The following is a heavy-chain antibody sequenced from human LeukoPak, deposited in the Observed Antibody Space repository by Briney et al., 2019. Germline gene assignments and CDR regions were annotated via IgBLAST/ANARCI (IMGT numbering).Heavy chain of an antibody. J-gene: IGHJ4*02. Sequence: GGSLRLSCAASGFTFSSYSMNWVRQAPGKGLEWVSSISSSSGYIYYADSVKGRFTISRDNAKNSLYLQMNSLRAEDTAVYYCARVRYSYGLAAGFDYWGQGTLVTVSS. CDR1: GFTFSSYS. CDR2: ISSSSGYI. D-gene: IGHD5-18*01. V-gene: IGHV3-21*01. CDR3: ARVRYSYGLAAGFDY.